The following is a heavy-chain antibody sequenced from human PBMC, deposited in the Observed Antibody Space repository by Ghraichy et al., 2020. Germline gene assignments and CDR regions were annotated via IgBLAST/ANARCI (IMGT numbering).Heavy chain of an antibody. CDR2: IATSGIT. CDR1: GGSFSAYG. V-gene: IGHV4-34*01. Sequence: SETLSLTCAAYGGSFSAYGWSWIRQPPGKGLEWIGEIATSGITNYNPSLKSRVTISEDTSKNQFSLNLKSVTAADTAVYYCARGRRLTGTTTVYQYYSGMNVWGQGTAVTVSS. CDR3: ARGRRLTGTTTVYQYYSGMNV. J-gene: IGHJ6*02. D-gene: IGHD1-7*01.